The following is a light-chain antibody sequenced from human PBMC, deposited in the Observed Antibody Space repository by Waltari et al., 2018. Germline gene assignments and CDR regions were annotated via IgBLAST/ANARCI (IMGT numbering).Light chain of an antibody. CDR3: HAAAGNIWF. CDR1: VLPAQS. V-gene: IGLV3-27*01. J-gene: IGLJ3*02. Sequence: SYELTQPFSVSVSPGQTATITCPRDVLPAQSVRWFQQKPGQAPILILYKDTDRASGIPERFSGSSSGSSVTLTITGALPEDEADYYCHAAAGNIWFFGGGTKLTVL. CDR2: KDT.